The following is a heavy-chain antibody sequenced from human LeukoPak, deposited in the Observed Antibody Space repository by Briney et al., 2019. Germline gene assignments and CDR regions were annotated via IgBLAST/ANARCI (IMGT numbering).Heavy chain of an antibody. CDR1: GFTVSSNY. J-gene: IGHJ6*02. CDR2: IYSGGST. D-gene: IGHD1-26*01. V-gene: IGHV3-53*04. Sequence: GGSLRLSCAASGFTVSSNYMSWVRQAPGKGLEWVSVIYSGGSTYYADSVKGRFTISRHNSKNTLYLQMNSLRAEDTAVYYCARDRRIIVGATYYCYGMDVWGQGTTVTVSS. CDR3: ARDRRIIVGATYYCYGMDV.